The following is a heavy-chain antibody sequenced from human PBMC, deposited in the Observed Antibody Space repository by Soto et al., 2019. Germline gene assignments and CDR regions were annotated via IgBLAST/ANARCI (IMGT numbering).Heavy chain of an antibody. CDR3: ARASGYCGGDCYRSAFDI. Sequence: QVQLVQSGAEVKKPGSSVKVSCKASGGTFSSYAISWVRQAPGQGLEWMGGIIPIFGTANYAQKFQGRVTITADESTSTADMELSSLRSEDTAVYYCARASGYCGGDCYRSAFDIWGQGTMVTVSS. CDR2: IIPIFGTA. CDR1: GGTFSSYA. D-gene: IGHD2-21*02. J-gene: IGHJ3*02. V-gene: IGHV1-69*01.